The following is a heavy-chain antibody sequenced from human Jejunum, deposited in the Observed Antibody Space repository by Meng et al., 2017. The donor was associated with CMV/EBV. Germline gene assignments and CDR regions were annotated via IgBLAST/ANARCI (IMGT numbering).Heavy chain of an antibody. CDR1: GLTFSDQY. V-gene: IGHV3-11*06. J-gene: IGHJ4*02. D-gene: IGHD1-26*01. CDR2: ISSSGDYT. Sequence: QVQLVESGGGLVKPGGFLRLSCAASGLTFSDQYMSWIRQAPGKGLELISYISSSGDYTNYADSVRGRFTVSRDNAKNSLYLQLNSLRAEDTALYYCTTVHYYAINYWGQGTLVTVSS. CDR3: TTVHYYAINY.